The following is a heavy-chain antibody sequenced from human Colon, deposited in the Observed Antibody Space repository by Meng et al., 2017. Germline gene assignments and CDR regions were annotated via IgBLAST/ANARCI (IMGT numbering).Heavy chain of an antibody. J-gene: IGHJ4*02. Sequence: LVEHGGGLVQVGATLRVSRAASGFVFGSHTRPGVGQASGKGLEWVAVGSYDGSYKNDPDSGRGRFTSSRDNSRNSLYLQMTSLRVEDTAVNYSVGEVGGSYIGNWGQGILVTVSS. CDR2: GSYDGSYK. D-gene: IGHD1-26*01. V-gene: IGHV3-30*07. CDR1: GFVFGSHT. CDR3: VGEVGGSYIGN.